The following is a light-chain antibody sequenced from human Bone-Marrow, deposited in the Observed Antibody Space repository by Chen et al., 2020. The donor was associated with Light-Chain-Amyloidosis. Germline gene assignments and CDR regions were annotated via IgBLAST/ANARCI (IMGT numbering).Light chain of an antibody. J-gene: IGLJ3*02. CDR3: QSYQGSSPGV. V-gene: IGLV6-57*01. Sequence: NFMLTQPHSVSECPGKTVIISCTRSSGSIATNYVQWDQQRPGSSPTTVIYEEDQRPAGVPDRFSRSIHRSSNSASLTISGLKTEDDADFYCQSYQGSSPGVFGGGTKLTVL. CDR1: SGSIATNY. CDR2: EED.